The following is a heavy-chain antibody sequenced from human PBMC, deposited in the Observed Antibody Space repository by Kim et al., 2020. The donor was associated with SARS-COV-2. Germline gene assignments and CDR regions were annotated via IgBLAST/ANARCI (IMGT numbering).Heavy chain of an antibody. CDR1: GGSISSGGYY. J-gene: IGHJ4*02. CDR2: IYYSGST. CDR3: AASPSTAAAAPDY. Sequence: SETLSLTCNVSGGSISSGGYYWNWIRQHPGKGLEYIGYIYYSGSTYYNPSLQSRLTISLDTSKNQFSLKLSSVTAADTAVYYCAASPSTAAAAPDYWGQGTLVTVSS. V-gene: IGHV4-31*03. D-gene: IGHD6-13*01.